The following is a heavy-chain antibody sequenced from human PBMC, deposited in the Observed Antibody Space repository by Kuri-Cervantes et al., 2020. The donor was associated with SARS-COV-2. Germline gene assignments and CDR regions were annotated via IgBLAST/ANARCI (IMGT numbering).Heavy chain of an antibody. CDR1: GFTFSSYS. V-gene: IGHV3-48*01. CDR2: ISSTSSTI. CDR3: TGWRLSYCGGDCYSVEAY. J-gene: IGHJ4*02. Sequence: GGSLRLSCAASGFTFSSYSMNWVRQAPGKGLEWVSYISSTSSTIYYADSVKGRFTISRDNAKNSLYLQMNSLRAEDTAVYYCTGWRLSYCGGDCYSVEAYWGQGTLVTVSS. D-gene: IGHD2-21*01.